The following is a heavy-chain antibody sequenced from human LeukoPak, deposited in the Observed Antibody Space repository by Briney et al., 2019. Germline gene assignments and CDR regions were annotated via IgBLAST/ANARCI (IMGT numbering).Heavy chain of an antibody. CDR1: GFTFSSYW. D-gene: IGHD3-22*01. V-gene: IGHV3-7*01. J-gene: IGHJ4*02. Sequence: GVSLRRSCAASGFTFSSYWMSWVRQAPGKGLEWVANIKQDGSEKYYVDSVKGRFTISRDNAKNSLYLQMNSLRAEDTAVYYCARDRHYYDSSGYYYETFDYWGQGTLVTVSS. CDR3: ARDRHYYDSSGYYYETFDY. CDR2: IKQDGSEK.